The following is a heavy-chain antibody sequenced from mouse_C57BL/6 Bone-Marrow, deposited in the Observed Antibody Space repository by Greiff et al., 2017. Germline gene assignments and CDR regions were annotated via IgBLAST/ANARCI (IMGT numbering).Heavy chain of an antibody. CDR3: TRSLMCYGTNY. V-gene: IGHV14-2*01. J-gene: IGHJ2*01. D-gene: IGHD1-1*01. CDR1: GFNFKGYC. Sequence: VQLQQPGAELVKPGASVKLSCTASGFNFKGYCIPWVKQRTEQGLEWIGRIDPADGGTNYAPKFQDKAIITADTSSNTAYLQLSSLTSEDTAVYNWTRSLMCYGTNYRGQGTTLTVST. CDR2: IDPADGGT.